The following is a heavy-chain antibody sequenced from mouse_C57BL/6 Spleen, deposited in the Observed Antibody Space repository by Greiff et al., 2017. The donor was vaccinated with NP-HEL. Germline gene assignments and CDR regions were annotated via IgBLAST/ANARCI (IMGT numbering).Heavy chain of an antibody. CDR2: IYPGSGNT. D-gene: IGHD2-1*01. Sequence: QVQLQQSGAELVKPGASVKLSCKASGYTFTEYTIHWVKQRSGQGLEWIARIYPGSGNTYYNEKFKGKATLTAEKSSSTAYMQLSSLTSEDSAVDFCAKCNYEEVCTMDYWGQGTSVTVSS. V-gene: IGHV1-76*01. J-gene: IGHJ4*01. CDR3: AKCNYEEVCTMDY. CDR1: GYTFTEYT.